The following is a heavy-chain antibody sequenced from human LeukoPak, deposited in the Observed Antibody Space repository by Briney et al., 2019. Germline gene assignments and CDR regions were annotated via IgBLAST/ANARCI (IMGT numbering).Heavy chain of an antibody. D-gene: IGHD2-15*01. J-gene: IGHJ4*02. CDR3: ATERAVVVANVFDY. CDR2: FDPEDGET. Sequence: GASAKVSCKVSGYTLTELSMHWVRQAPGKGLEWMGGFDPEDGETIYAQKFQGRVTMAEDTSTDTAYMELSSLRSEDTAVYYCATERAVVVANVFDYWGQGTLVTVSS. V-gene: IGHV1-24*01. CDR1: GYTLTELS.